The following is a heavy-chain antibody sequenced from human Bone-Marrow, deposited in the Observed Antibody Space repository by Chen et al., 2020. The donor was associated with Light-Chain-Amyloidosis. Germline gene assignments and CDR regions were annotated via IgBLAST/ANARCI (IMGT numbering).Heavy chain of an antibody. D-gene: IGHD3-3*01. CDR3: AGDNYEISHFYY. CDR1: GDSSSHNYY. Sequence: QVQLQDSGPGLVKPSETLSLTCTAPGDSSSHNYYWGWIRQPPGKGLEWVATIFHDGTTYYNPSLKTRVAVSMNTSKIQLSIKMSSVTVADTAVYYCAGDNYEISHFYYWGQGGLVTVSS. V-gene: IGHV4-38-2*02. J-gene: IGHJ4*02. CDR2: IFHDGTT.